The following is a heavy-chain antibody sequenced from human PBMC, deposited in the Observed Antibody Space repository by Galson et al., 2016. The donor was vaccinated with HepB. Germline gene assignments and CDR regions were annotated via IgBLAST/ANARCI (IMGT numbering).Heavy chain of an antibody. V-gene: IGHV2-5*02. CDR1: GFSFTTDGVA. D-gene: IGHD2-15*01. CDR2: IYWDDDR. J-gene: IGHJ4*02. CDR3: ACLRGGHPGLGYYFDY. Sequence: PALVKPTQTLTLTCTFSGFSFTTDGVAVAWLRQSPGKALEWLVLIYWDDDRRYSPSLRTRVSIYKDTSKNQVVLTMTNMDPVDTGTYYRACLRGGHPGLGYYFDYWGQGTLVTVSS.